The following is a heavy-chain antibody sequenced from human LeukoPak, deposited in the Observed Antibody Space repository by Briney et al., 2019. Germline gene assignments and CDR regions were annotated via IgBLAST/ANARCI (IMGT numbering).Heavy chain of an antibody. CDR1: GYTFTGYY. V-gene: IGHV1-2*02. Sequence: ASVKVSCKASGYTFTGYYMHWVRQAPGQGLEWMGWINPNSGGTNYTQKFQGRVTMTRDTSISTAYMELSRLRSDDTAVYYCARARIRTWIQECGYWGQGTLVTVSS. J-gene: IGHJ4*02. D-gene: IGHD5-18*01. CDR3: ARARIRTWIQECGY. CDR2: INPNSGGT.